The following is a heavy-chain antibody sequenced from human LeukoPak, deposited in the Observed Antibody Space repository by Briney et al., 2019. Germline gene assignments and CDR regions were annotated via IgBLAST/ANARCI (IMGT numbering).Heavy chain of an antibody. CDR3: ARDLDCGGDCYDAFDI. D-gene: IGHD2-21*02. Sequence: GGSLRLSCAASGFPFGNYWMHWVRQVPGKGLEWVSAISGSGGSTYYADSVKGRFTISRDNAKNSLYLQMNSLRAEDTAVYYCARDLDCGGDCYDAFDIWGQGTMVTVSS. V-gene: IGHV3-21*01. J-gene: IGHJ3*02. CDR2: ISGSGGST. CDR1: GFPFGNYW.